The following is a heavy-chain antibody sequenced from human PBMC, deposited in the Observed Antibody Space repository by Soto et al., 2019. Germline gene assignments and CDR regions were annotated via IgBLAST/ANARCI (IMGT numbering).Heavy chain of an antibody. V-gene: IGHV1-46*01. CDR1: GYTFTSSY. Sequence: ASVKVSCKASGYTFTSSYMHWVRQAPGQGLEWMGIINPSGRTRYTQKFQGRVTMTRDTSTSTVYMELSSLRSEDTAVYYCATVGEKAGDPDLDYYYAMDVWGQGTMVTVSS. J-gene: IGHJ6*02. CDR3: ATVGEKAGDPDLDYYYAMDV. CDR2: INPSGRT. D-gene: IGHD4-17*01.